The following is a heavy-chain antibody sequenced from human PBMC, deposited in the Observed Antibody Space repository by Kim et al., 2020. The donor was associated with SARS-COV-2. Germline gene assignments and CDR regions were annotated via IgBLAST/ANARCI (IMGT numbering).Heavy chain of an antibody. CDR3: ATMGGYSGYEQERGYGMGV. V-gene: IGHV3-33*01. Sequence: GGSLRLSCAASGFTFSSYGMHWVRQAPGKGLEWVAVIWYDGSNKYYADSVKGRFTISRDNSKNTLYLQMNSLRAEDTAVYYCATMGGYSGYEQERGYGMGVWGQGTTVHVPS. CDR1: GFTFSSYG. D-gene: IGHD5-12*01. J-gene: IGHJ6*02. CDR2: IWYDGSNK.